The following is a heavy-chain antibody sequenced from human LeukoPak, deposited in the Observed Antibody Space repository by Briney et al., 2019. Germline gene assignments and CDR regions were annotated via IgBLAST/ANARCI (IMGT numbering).Heavy chain of an antibody. V-gene: IGHV3-23*01. CDR3: AKTQGGADVFDY. D-gene: IGHD3-16*01. J-gene: IGHJ4*02. CDR1: GFTFSIYA. CDR2: ISGSGEST. Sequence: GGSLRLSCTASGFTFSIYAMTWVRQAPGKGLEWVSSISGSGESTDYADSVRGRFTMSRDNSKNTVYLEMNSLRVEDTAAFYCAKTQGGADVFDYWGQGTLVTVSS.